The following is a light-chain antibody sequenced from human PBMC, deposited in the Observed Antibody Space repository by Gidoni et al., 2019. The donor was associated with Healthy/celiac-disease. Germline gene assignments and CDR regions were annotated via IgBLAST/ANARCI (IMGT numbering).Light chain of an antibody. Sequence: EFVLTQSPATLSLSPGERATLPCRASQSVSSYLSWYQQKPSQAPRLLIYGASNSATGIPARFSGSGSGTDFTLTISSLEPEGFAVYYCQQRSNWPPTTFGQGTQLEIK. J-gene: IGKJ5*01. CDR1: QSVSSY. CDR2: GAS. V-gene: IGKV3-11*01. CDR3: QQRSNWPPTT.